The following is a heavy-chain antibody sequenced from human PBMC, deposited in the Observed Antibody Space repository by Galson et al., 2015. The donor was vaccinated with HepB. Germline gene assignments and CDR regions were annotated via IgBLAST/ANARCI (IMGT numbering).Heavy chain of an antibody. D-gene: IGHD2-2*02. Sequence: AISGDSVSSNSAAWNWIRQSPSRGLEWLGRTYYRSKWYQDYAVSVKSRITINPDTSKNQFSLQLNSVTPEGTAVYFCARSSCSSTSCYIRGYWGQGTLVTVAS. CDR2: TYYRSKWYQ. V-gene: IGHV6-1*01. J-gene: IGHJ4*02. CDR3: ARSSCSSTSCYIRGY. CDR1: GDSVSSNSAA.